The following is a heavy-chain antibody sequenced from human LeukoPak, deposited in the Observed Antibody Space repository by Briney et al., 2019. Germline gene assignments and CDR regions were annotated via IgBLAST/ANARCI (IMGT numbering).Heavy chain of an antibody. D-gene: IGHD5-18*01. V-gene: IGHV3-23*01. CDR1: AFTFSRDD. Sequence: GGSLRLSCAASAFTFSRDDMAWVRQPPGKSSEWISSIIGNGAGTHYIDSVRGRFIISRDNSKNTVYLQMNSLRAQDTAIYYCAREDSSMVLSLDYWGQGTLVTVSS. CDR3: AREDSSMVLSLDY. J-gene: IGHJ4*02. CDR2: IIGNGAGT.